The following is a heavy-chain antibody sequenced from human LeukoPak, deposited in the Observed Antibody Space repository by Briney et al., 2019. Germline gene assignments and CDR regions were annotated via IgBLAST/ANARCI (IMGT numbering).Heavy chain of an antibody. CDR1: GFTFSSYE. Sequence: GGSLRLSCAASGFTFSSYEMNWVRQAPGKGLEWVSYISSSGSTTYYADSVKGRFTISRDNAKNSLYLQMNSLRAEDTAVYYCARYYGVDIDYWGQGTLVTVSS. J-gene: IGHJ4*02. CDR2: ISSSGSTT. CDR3: ARYYGVDIDY. D-gene: IGHD3-10*01. V-gene: IGHV3-48*03.